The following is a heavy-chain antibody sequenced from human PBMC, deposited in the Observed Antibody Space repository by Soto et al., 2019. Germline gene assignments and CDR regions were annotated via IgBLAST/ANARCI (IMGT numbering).Heavy chain of an antibody. V-gene: IGHV1-2*02. CDR1: GDTFSGHY. J-gene: IGHJ4*02. CDR2: INANSGDT. CDR3: ARGGALDGTSPPFNH. Sequence: ASVKVSCKASGDTFSGHYMHWIRQAPGQGPEWLGWINANSGDTDRAPKFQDRLTMTRDTSISTAYMELSRLRSDDTAVYYCARGGALDGTSPPFNHWGQGTLVTVSS. D-gene: IGHD6-19*01.